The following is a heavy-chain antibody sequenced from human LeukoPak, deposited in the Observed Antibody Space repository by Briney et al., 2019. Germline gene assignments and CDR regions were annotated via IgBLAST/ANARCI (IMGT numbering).Heavy chain of an antibody. CDR2: IRSKANSYAT. V-gene: IGHV3-73*01. CDR3: FSMLSNAFDI. D-gene: IGHD3-16*01. CDR1: GFTFSGSA. Sequence: GGSLRLSCAASGFTFSGSAMHWVRQASGKGLEWVGRIRSKANSYATAYAASVKGRFTISRDDSKNTAYLQMNSLKTEDTAVYYCFSMLSNAFDIWGQGTMVTASS. J-gene: IGHJ3*02.